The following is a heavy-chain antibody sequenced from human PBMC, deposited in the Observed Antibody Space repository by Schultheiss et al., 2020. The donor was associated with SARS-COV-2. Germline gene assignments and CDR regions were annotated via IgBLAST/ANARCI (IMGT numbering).Heavy chain of an antibody. CDR2: INPSGGST. Sequence: GASLKISCKASGYTFTSYYMHWVRQAPGQGLEWMGIINPSGGSTSYAQKFQGRVTMTRDTSISTAYMELSRLRSDDTAVYYCARVRFWDTATPEGGMDVWGQGTTVTVSS. J-gene: IGHJ6*02. V-gene: IGHV1-46*01. D-gene: IGHD5-18*01. CDR1: GYTFTSYY. CDR3: ARVRFWDTATPEGGMDV.